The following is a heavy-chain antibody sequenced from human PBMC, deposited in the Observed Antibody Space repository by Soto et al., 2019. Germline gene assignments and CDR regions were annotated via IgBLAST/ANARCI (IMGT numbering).Heavy chain of an antibody. Sequence: ASVKVSCKASGYTFTGYYMHWVRQAPGQGFEWMGWINPNSGGTNYAQKFQGWVTMTRDTSISTAYMELSRLRSDDTAVYYCARTYYDILTGTPDWFGPWGQGTLVTVSS. V-gene: IGHV1-2*04. CDR2: INPNSGGT. CDR1: GYTFTGYY. D-gene: IGHD3-9*01. J-gene: IGHJ5*02. CDR3: ARTYYDILTGTPDWFGP.